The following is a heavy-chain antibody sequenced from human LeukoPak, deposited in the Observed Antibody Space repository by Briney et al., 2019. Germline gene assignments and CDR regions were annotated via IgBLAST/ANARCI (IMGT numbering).Heavy chain of an antibody. CDR2: IVVGSGNT. V-gene: IGHV1-58*02. CDR1: GFTFTSSA. D-gene: IGHD2-2*02. CDR3: ATGNVVVPAAIVYDAFDI. J-gene: IGHJ3*02. Sequence: GASVKVSCKASGFTFTSSAMQWVRQARGQRLEWIGWIVVGSGNTNYAQKFQERVTITRDMSTSTAYMELSSLRSEDTAVYYCATGNVVVPAAIVYDAFDIWGQGTMVTVSS.